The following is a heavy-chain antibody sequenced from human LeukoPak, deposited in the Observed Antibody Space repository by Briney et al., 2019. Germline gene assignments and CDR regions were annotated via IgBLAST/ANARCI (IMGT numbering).Heavy chain of an antibody. Sequence: PGGSLRLSCAASGFTFSSYEMNWVRQAPGQGLEWVSYISSSGSTIYYADSVKGRFTISRDNAKNSLYLQMNSLRAEDTAVYYCARDNGYYYDSSGYHQYYFDYWGQGTLVTVSS. CDR2: ISSSGSTI. V-gene: IGHV3-48*03. CDR3: ARDNGYYYDSSGYHQYYFDY. D-gene: IGHD3-22*01. CDR1: GFTFSSYE. J-gene: IGHJ4*02.